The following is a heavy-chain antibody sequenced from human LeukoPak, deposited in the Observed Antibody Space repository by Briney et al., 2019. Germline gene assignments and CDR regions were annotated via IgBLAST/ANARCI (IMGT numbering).Heavy chain of an antibody. Sequence: SETLSLTCTVSGGSISSGDYYWSWIRQPPGKGLEWIGYIYYSGSTYYNPSLKSRVTISVDTSKNQFSLKLSSVTAADTAVYYCASQVGVSGLPVWGQGTMVTVSS. V-gene: IGHV4-30-4*01. CDR3: ASQVGVSGLPV. CDR1: GGSISSGDYY. CDR2: IYYSGST. J-gene: IGHJ3*01. D-gene: IGHD1-26*01.